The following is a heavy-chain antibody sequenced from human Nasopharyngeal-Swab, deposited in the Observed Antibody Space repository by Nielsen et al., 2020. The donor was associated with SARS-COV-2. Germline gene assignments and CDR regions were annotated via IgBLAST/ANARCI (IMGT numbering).Heavy chain of an antibody. V-gene: IGHV3-11*05. Sequence: GGSLRLSCAASGFTFSDYYMSWIRQAPGKGLEWVSYISSSSYTNYADSAKGRFTISRDNAKNSLYLQMNSLRADDTAVYYRARGSIRGIIISDFDYWGQGTLVTVSS. CDR3: ARGSIRGIIISDFDY. CDR1: GFTFSDYY. CDR2: ISSSSYT. D-gene: IGHD3-10*01. J-gene: IGHJ4*02.